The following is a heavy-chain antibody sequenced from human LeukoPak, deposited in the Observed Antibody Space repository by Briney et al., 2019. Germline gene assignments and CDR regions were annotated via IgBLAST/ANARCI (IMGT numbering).Heavy chain of an antibody. J-gene: IGHJ4*02. CDR2: ISGSGGST. CDR3: AKDSRRIAVAEDFDY. CDR1: GFTFSSYA. Sequence: GGSLRLSRAASGFTFSSYAMSWVRQAPGKGLEWVSAISGSGGSTYYADSVKGRFTISRDNSKNTLYLQMNSLRAEDTAVYYCAKDSRRIAVAEDFDYWGQGTLVTVSS. V-gene: IGHV3-23*01. D-gene: IGHD6-19*01.